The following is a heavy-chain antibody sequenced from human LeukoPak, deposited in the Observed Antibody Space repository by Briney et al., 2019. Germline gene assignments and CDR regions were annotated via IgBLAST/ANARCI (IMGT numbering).Heavy chain of an antibody. CDR1: GGTFSSYA. D-gene: IGHD3-22*01. CDR2: IIPILGIA. Sequence: SVKVSCKASGGTFSSYAISWVRQAPGQGLEWMGRIIPILGIAHYAQKFQGRVTITADKSTSTPYMEMSSLRAEDTAGYYCARDQSSMIADYWGQGTLVTVSS. CDR3: ARDQSSMIADY. V-gene: IGHV1-69*04. J-gene: IGHJ4*02.